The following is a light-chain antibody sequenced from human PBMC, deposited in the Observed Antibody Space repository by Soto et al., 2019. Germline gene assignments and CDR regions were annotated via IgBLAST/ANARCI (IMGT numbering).Light chain of an antibody. J-gene: IGKJ4*01. CDR1: QSVSRY. CDR2: DAS. CDR3: EQRSDWPLT. V-gene: IGKV3-11*01. Sequence: EIVLTQSPATLSLSPGERATLSCRASQSVSRYLAWYQQKPGQAPRLLIYDASNRATGIPARFSGSGSGTDFTLTISSREPEDCAVYYWEQRSDWPLTFGGGTKVEIK.